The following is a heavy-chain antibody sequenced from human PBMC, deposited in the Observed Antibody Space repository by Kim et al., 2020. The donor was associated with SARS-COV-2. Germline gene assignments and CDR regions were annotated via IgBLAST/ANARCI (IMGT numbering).Heavy chain of an antibody. CDR2: IYYSETP. V-gene: IGHV4-59*02. J-gene: IGHJ6*02. D-gene: IGHD1-20*01. CDR3: ARDGNSVYGMYA. CDR1: GESVKTSS. Sequence: SETLSLTCNVSGESVKTSSWTWVRQPPGKALEWVGFIYYSETPKYNPALQTRLTMSPDMSKNQSFLRLTDVTTADTAIYYCARDGNSVYGMYACGQGTT.